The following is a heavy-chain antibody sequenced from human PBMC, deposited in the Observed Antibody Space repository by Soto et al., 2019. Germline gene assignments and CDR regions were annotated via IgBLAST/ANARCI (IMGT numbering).Heavy chain of an antibody. V-gene: IGHV3-48*01. CDR3: ATSLDV. J-gene: IGHJ6*02. CDR2: ISTSSSTI. Sequence: EVQLVESGGGLVQPGGSLRLSCAASGFTFSSYSMNWVRQAPGKGLEWVSYISTSSSTIYYADSVKGRFTISRDNAKNALYLQMTSRRAGDAAVYYCATSLDVWGQGTTVTVSS. CDR1: GFTFSSYS.